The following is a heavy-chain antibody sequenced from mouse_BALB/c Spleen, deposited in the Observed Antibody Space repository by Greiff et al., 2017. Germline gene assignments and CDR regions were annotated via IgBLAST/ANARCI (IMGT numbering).Heavy chain of an antibody. CDR2: ISSGSSTI. CDR3: ARSVSAWFAY. Sequence: EVMLVESGGGLVPPGGSRKLSCAASGFTFSSFGMHWVRQAPEKGLEWVAYISSGSSTIYYADTVKGRFTISRDNPKNTLFLQMTSLRSEDTAMYYCARSVSAWFAYWGQGTLVTVSA. CDR1: GFTFSSFG. V-gene: IGHV5-17*02. D-gene: IGHD3-1*01. J-gene: IGHJ3*01.